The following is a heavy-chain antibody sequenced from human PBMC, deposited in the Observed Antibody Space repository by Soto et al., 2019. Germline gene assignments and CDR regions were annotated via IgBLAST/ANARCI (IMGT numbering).Heavy chain of an antibody. Sequence: QVQLVESGGGVVQPGRSLRLSCAASGFTFSSYGMHWVRQAPGKGLEWVAVISYDGSNKYYADSVKGRFTISRDNSKNTLYLQMNSLRAEDTAVYYCAKFLGFGDHETLYGMDVWGQGTTVTVSS. D-gene: IGHD3-10*01. CDR2: ISYDGSNK. J-gene: IGHJ6*02. V-gene: IGHV3-30*18. CDR3: AKFLGFGDHETLYGMDV. CDR1: GFTFSSYG.